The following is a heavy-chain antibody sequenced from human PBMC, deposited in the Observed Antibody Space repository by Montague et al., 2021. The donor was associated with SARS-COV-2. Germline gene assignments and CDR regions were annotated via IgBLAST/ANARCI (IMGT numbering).Heavy chain of an antibody. CDR3: ARAFTDWLRYYGMDV. V-gene: IGHV4-39*01. Sequence: SETLSLTCTVSGGSISSSSCHWGWLRPPPGKGLEWIGSIYYSGSTYYNPSLKGRVTISVDTSKNQFSLKLSSVTAADTAVYYCARAFTDWLRYYGMDVWGQGTTVTVSS. J-gene: IGHJ6*02. CDR2: IYYSGST. D-gene: IGHD3-9*01. CDR1: GGSISSSSCH.